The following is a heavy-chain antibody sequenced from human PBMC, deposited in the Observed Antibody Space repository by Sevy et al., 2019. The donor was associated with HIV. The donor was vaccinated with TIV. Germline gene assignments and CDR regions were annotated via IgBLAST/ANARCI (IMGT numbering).Heavy chain of an antibody. CDR2: IWFNGSNK. D-gene: IGHD3-16*02. J-gene: IGHJ4*02. V-gene: IGHV3-33*06. CDR3: AKQISYQGYFDY. CDR1: GFTFSSYG. Sequence: GGSLRLSCAASGFTFSSYGMRWVRQAPGKGLEWVALIWFNGSNKYYADSVKGRFTISRDNSKNTLYLQMNSLRAEDTAVYYCAKQISYQGYFDYWGQGTLVTVSS.